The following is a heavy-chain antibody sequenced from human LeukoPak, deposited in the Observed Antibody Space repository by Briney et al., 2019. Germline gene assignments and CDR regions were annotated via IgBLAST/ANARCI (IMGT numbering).Heavy chain of an antibody. CDR2: IIPIFGTA. J-gene: IGHJ4*02. D-gene: IGHD3-22*01. CDR3: AANYYDSSGYYLLEY. V-gene: IGHV1-69*13. Sequence: GASVKVSCKASGGTFSSYAISWVRQAPGQGLEWMGGIIPIFGTANYAQKFQGRVTITADESTSTAYMELSSLRSEDTAVYYCAANYYDSSGYYLLEYWGQGTLVTGSS. CDR1: GGTFSSYA.